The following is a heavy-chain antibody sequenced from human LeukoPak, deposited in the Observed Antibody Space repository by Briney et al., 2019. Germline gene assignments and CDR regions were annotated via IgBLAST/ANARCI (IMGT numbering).Heavy chain of an antibody. V-gene: IGHV4-34*01. Sequence: PSETLSLTCAVYGGSFSGYYWSWIRQPPGKGLEWTGEINHSGSTNYNPSLKSRVTISVDTSKNQFSLKLSSVTAADTAVYYCASLTIIYYWGQGTLVTVSS. D-gene: IGHD3-10*01. CDR3: ASLTIIYY. J-gene: IGHJ4*02. CDR1: GGSFSGYY. CDR2: INHSGST.